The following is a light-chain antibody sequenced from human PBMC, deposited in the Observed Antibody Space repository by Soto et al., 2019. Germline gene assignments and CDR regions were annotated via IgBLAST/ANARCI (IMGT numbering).Light chain of an antibody. CDR3: QQYNSYRT. J-gene: IGKJ1*01. Sequence: MQMTQSPSSVCADGGDIVTMTCRASQGISSWLAWYQQKPGKAPKLLIYDDSSLESGVPSRFSGSGSGTEFTLTISSLQPDDFATYYCQQYNSYRTFGQGTKVDIK. V-gene: IGKV1-5*01. CDR1: QGISSW. CDR2: DDS.